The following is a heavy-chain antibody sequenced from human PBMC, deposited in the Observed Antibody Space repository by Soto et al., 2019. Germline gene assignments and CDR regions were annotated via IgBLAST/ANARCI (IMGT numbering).Heavy chain of an antibody. D-gene: IGHD3-10*01. CDR1: GGSISSGGYY. CDR3: ARESMVRGVIEYNWFDP. CDR2: IYYSGST. J-gene: IGHJ5*02. V-gene: IGHV4-31*03. Sequence: SETLSLTCTVSGGSISSGGYYWSWIRQHPGKGLEWIGYIYYSGSTYYNPSLKSRVTISVDTSKNQFSLKLSSVTAADTAVYYCARESMVRGVIEYNWFDPWGQGTLVTVSS.